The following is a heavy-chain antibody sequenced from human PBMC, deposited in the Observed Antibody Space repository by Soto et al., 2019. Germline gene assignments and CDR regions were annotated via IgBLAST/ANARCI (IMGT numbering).Heavy chain of an antibody. Sequence: SVKVSCKASGYTFTSYYMHWVRQAPGQGLEWMGIINPIFGTANYAQKFQGRVTITADESTSTAYMELSSLGSEDTAVYYCARSLVVVVIEDAFDIWGQGTMVTVSS. D-gene: IGHD3-22*01. J-gene: IGHJ3*02. V-gene: IGHV1-69*13. CDR1: GYTFTSYY. CDR2: INPIFGTA. CDR3: ARSLVVVVIEDAFDI.